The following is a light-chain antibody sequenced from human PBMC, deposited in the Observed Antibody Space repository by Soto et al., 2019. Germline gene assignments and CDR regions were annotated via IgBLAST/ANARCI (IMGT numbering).Light chain of an antibody. V-gene: IGKV1-33*01. J-gene: IGKJ4*01. CDR1: QDISDF. Sequence: DIQMTQTPSSLSASLGDRVTITCQASQDISDFLNWYQQKPGKAPKLLIYDASNMETGVPSRFSGSGSGTDFTFTISSLQPEDIATYYCQQYGNLPLIFGGGTKVDIK. CDR3: QQYGNLPLI. CDR2: DAS.